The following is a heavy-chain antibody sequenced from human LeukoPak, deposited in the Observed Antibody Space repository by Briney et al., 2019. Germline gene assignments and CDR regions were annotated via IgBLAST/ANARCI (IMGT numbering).Heavy chain of an antibody. CDR1: GFTVSSNS. V-gene: IGHV3-53*01. CDR2: IYSDNT. Sequence: GGSLRLSCTVSGFTVSSNSMSWVRQAPGKGLEWVSFIYSDNTHYSDSVKGRFTISRDNSKNTLYLQMNSLRAEDTAVYYCATNTAMVKDAFDIWGQGTMVTVSS. CDR3: ATNTAMVKDAFDI. D-gene: IGHD5-18*01. J-gene: IGHJ3*02.